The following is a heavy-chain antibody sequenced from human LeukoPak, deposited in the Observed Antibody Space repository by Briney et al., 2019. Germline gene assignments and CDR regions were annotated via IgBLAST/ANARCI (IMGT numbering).Heavy chain of an antibody. Sequence: ASVKVSCKASGYTFSSYGIRWVRQAPGQGLEWMGWISAYNGNTHYAQTPRGRVTMTTDTSTSTAYMKLRSLRSDDTDVYCCARDWENCSGGSCYAAYNWFDPWGRGTLVTVSS. V-gene: IGHV1-18*01. CDR3: ARDWENCSGGSCYAAYNWFDP. CDR2: ISAYNGNT. D-gene: IGHD2-15*01. CDR1: GYTFSSYG. J-gene: IGHJ5*02.